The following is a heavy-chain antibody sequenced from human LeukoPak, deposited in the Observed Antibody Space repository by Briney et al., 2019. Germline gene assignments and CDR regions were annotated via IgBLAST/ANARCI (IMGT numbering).Heavy chain of an antibody. CDR2: IYYSGST. V-gene: IGHV4-59*01. J-gene: IGHJ4*02. CDR1: VGSISSYY. CDR3: ASHYGSGFDY. D-gene: IGHD3-10*01. Sequence: PSETLSLTCTVSVGSISSYYWSWIRQPPGKGLEWIGYIYYSGSTNYNPSLKSQVTISIDTSKNQFSLKLSSVTAADTAMYCCASHYGSGFDYWGQGTLVTVSS.